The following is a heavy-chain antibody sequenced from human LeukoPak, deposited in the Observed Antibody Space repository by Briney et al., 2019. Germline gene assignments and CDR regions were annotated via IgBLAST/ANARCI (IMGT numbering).Heavy chain of an antibody. V-gene: IGHV3-30*04. J-gene: IGHJ6*02. CDR1: GFTFSSYA. D-gene: IGHD5-18*01. CDR2: ISYDGSNK. CDR3: ARDLGAMDYYYGMDV. Sequence: PGRSLRLSCAASGFTFSSYAMHWVRQAPGKGLEWVAVISYDGSNKYYADSVKGRFTISRDNSKNTLYLQMNSLRAEDTAVYYCARDLGAMDYYYGMDVWGQGTTVTVSS.